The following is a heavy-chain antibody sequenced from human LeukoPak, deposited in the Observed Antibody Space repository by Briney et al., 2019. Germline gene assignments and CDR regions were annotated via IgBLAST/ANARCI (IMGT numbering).Heavy chain of an antibody. CDR2: TRNKANSYST. V-gene: IGHV3-72*01. Sequence: GGSLRLSCAASGFTFSDHYMDWVRQAPGKGLEWVGRTRNKANSYSTEYAASVKGRLTISRDGSKNSLYLQMNSLKTEDTAVYYCARVKLERREFDYWGQGTLVTVSS. D-gene: IGHD1-1*01. J-gene: IGHJ4*02. CDR3: ARVKLERREFDY. CDR1: GFTFSDHY.